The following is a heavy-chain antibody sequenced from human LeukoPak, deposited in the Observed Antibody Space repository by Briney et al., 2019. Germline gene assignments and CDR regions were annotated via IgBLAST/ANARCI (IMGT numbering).Heavy chain of an antibody. V-gene: IGHV4-31*03. J-gene: IGHJ4*02. D-gene: IGHD3-16*01. Sequence: SDTLSLTCTVSGGSISSGGYYWSWIRQHPGKGLEWIGYIYYSGSTYYNPSLKSRVTISVDTSKNQFSLKLSSVTAADTAVYYCARALRPFYYDYVWGSKRYYFDYWGQGTLVTVSS. CDR2: IYYSGST. CDR3: ARALRPFYYDYVWGSKRYYFDY. CDR1: GGSISSGGYY.